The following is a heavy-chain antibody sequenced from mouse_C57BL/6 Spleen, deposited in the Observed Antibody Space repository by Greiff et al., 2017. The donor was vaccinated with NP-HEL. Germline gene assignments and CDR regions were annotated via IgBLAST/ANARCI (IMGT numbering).Heavy chain of an antibody. CDR3: ASMVITTGYFDV. CDR2: INPSSGYT. CDR1: GYTFTSYW. D-gene: IGHD1-1*01. V-gene: IGHV1-7*01. Sequence: VQLVESGAELAKPGASVKLSCKASGYTFTSYWMHWVKQRPGQGLEWIGYINPSSGYTKYNQKFKDKATLTADKSSSTAYMQLSSLTYEDSAVYYCASMVITTGYFDVWGTGTTVTVSS. J-gene: IGHJ1*03.